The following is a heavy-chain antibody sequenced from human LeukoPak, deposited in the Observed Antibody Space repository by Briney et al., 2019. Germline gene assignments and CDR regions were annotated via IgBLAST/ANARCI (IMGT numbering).Heavy chain of an antibody. Sequence: ASVKVSCKASGYTFTGYYMHWVRQAPGQGLEWVGWINPNSGGTNYAQKFQGRVTMTRDTSISTAYMELSRLRSDDTAVYYCAREDIVVVVAVDYWGQGTLVTVSS. V-gene: IGHV1-2*02. CDR3: AREDIVVVVAVDY. CDR2: INPNSGGT. D-gene: IGHD2-15*01. CDR1: GYTFTGYY. J-gene: IGHJ4*02.